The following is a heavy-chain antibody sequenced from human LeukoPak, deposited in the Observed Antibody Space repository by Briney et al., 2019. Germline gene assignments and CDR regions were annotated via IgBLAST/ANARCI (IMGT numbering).Heavy chain of an antibody. CDR3: ARSRAANYDFWGGYTNGGYYFAY. D-gene: IGHD3-3*01. CDR2: INHSGST. V-gene: IGHV4-34*01. CDR1: GGSFSGYY. Sequence: SETLSLTCAVYGGSFSGYYWSWIRQPSGKGLECIGEINHSGSTNYNPYLKSRVTISVDTSKNQFSLKLSSVTAADTAVYYCARSRAANYDFWGGYTNGGYYFAYWGQGPLVTVAS. J-gene: IGHJ4*02.